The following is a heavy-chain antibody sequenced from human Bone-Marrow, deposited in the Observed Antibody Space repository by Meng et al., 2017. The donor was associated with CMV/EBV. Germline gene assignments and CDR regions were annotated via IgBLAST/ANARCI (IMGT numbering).Heavy chain of an antibody. V-gene: IGHV3-23*01. CDR3: ARSREHSESYFRDFDY. J-gene: IGHJ4*02. CDR1: GFTFSSYA. D-gene: IGHD3-10*01. Sequence: GESLKISCAASGFTFSSYAMSWVRQAPGKGLEWVSAISGSGGSTYYADSVKGRFTISRDNANNSLYLQMSSLRAEDTAVYYCARSREHSESYFRDFDYWVQGTLVTFSS. CDR2: ISGSGGST.